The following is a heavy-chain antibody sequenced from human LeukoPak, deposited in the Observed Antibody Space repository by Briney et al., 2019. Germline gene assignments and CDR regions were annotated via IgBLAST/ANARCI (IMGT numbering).Heavy chain of an antibody. CDR2: INHSGST. Sequence: SETLSLTCAVYGGSFSGYYWSWIRQPPGKGLEWIGEINHSGSTNYNPSLKSRVTISVDTSKDQFSLKLSSVTAADTAIYYCARVLGDYGDYYGSWFDPWGQGTLVTVSS. CDR1: GGSFSGYY. J-gene: IGHJ5*02. CDR3: ARVLGDYGDYYGSWFDP. V-gene: IGHV4-34*01. D-gene: IGHD4-17*01.